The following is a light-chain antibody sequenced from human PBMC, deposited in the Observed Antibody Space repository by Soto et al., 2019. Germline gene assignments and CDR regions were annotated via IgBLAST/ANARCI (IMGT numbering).Light chain of an antibody. CDR2: RND. V-gene: IGLV1-44*01. CDR3: ATWEDSLYGPV. Sequence: QSVLTQPPSASGTPGQRVIISCSGSSSNIGSDPVQWYQQFPGTAPKLLIYRNDQRASGVPDRFSGSKSGTSASLAISGLQSEDEADYFCATWEDSLYGPVFGGGTKLTVL. J-gene: IGLJ3*02. CDR1: SSNIGSDP.